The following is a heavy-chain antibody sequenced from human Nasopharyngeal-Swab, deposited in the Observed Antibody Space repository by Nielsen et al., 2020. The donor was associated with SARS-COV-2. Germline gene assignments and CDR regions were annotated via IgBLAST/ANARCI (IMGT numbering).Heavy chain of an antibody. J-gene: IGHJ6*02. Sequence: SVKVSCKASGGTFSSYAISWVRQAPGQGLEWMGGIIPTFGTANYAQKFQGRVTITADESTSTAYMELSSLRSEDTAVYYCATYSGSYSGVDYYYGMDVWGQGTTVTVSS. CDR1: GGTFSSYA. CDR3: ATYSGSYSGVDYYYGMDV. D-gene: IGHD1-26*01. CDR2: IIPTFGTA. V-gene: IGHV1-69*13.